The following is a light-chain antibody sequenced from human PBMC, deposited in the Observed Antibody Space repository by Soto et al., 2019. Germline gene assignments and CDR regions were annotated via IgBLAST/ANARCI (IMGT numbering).Light chain of an antibody. CDR3: SSYAGYSTSVV. Sequence: QSALTQPASVSGSPGQSITISCTGTSSDIGNYNYVSWYQQHPGKAPKVMIYEVHNRPSGVSNRFSGSKSGNTASLTISGLQPEDEAEYHCSSYAGYSTSVVFGGGTKLTVL. CDR2: EVH. J-gene: IGLJ2*01. V-gene: IGLV2-23*02. CDR1: SSDIGNYNY.